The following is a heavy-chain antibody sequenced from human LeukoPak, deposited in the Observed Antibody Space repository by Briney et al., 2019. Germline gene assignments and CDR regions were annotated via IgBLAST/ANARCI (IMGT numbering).Heavy chain of an antibody. CDR1: GFTFSSYA. Sequence: GGSLRLSCAASGFTFSSYAMSWVRQAPGKGLEWVSAISGSGGSTYYADSVKGRFTISRDNSKNTLYLQMNSLRAEDTAVYYCARNYYDFWSGYYHDAFDIWGQGTMVTVPS. J-gene: IGHJ3*02. CDR2: ISGSGGST. CDR3: ARNYYDFWSGYYHDAFDI. V-gene: IGHV3-23*01. D-gene: IGHD3-3*01.